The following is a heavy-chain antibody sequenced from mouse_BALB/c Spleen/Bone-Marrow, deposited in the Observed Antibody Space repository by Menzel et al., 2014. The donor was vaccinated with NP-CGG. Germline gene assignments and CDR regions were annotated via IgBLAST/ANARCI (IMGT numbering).Heavy chain of an antibody. CDR3: ARIYYYGRDY. CDR1: GYTFTNYW. Sequence: VKLVDSGAELAKPGASVKMSCKASGYTFTNYWMHWVKQRHGQGLEWIGYINPSTGYTEYNQKFKDKATLTADKSSSTAYMQLSSLTSEDSAVYYCARIYYYGRDYWGQGTTLTVSS. V-gene: IGHV1-7*01. J-gene: IGHJ2*01. CDR2: INPSTGYT. D-gene: IGHD1-1*01.